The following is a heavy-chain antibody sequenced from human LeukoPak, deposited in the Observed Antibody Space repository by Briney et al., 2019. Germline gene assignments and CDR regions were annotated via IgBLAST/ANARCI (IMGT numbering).Heavy chain of an antibody. CDR1: GGSISSSSYY. CDR2: IYYSGST. D-gene: IGHD6-6*01. V-gene: IGHV4-39*07. CDR3: ARLAARALVEYYYYMDV. Sequence: NASETLSLTCTVSGGSISSSSYYWGWIRQPPGKGLEWIGSIYYSGSTYYNPSLKSRVTISVDTSKNQFSLKLSSVTAADTAVYYCARLAARALVEYYYYMDVWGKGTTVTVSS. J-gene: IGHJ6*03.